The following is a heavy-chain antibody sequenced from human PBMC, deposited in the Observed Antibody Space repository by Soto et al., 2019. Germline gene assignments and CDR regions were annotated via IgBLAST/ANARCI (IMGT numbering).Heavy chain of an antibody. V-gene: IGHV4-30-2*01. J-gene: IGHJ5*02. CDR1: GGSISSGDYS. CDR3: ARGRLPYSTFLRFDP. D-gene: IGHD2-8*01. CDR2: IFYGGNP. Sequence: SETLSLTCAVSGGSISSGDYSWTWIRQPPGKGLEWVGHIFYGGNPYYNPSLKSRVTISVDRSKNQFSLDLSSVTAADTAVYYCARGRLPYSTFLRFDPWGQGTLVTVSS.